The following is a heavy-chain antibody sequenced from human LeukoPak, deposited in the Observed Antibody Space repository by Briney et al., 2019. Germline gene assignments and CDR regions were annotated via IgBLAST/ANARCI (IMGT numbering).Heavy chain of an antibody. Sequence: VASVKVSCKASGYTFTNYAMHWVRQAPGQRLEWMGWINGGTGNTKDSQEFQGRVTITRDTSASTAYMEVSSLRSEDMAVYYCARARYESRIWPKSRYDYYYYMDVWGKGTTVTVSS. V-gene: IGHV1-3*03. CDR1: GYTFTNYA. CDR2: INGGTGNT. CDR3: ARARYESRIWPKSRYDYYYYMDV. J-gene: IGHJ6*03. D-gene: IGHD3-3*01.